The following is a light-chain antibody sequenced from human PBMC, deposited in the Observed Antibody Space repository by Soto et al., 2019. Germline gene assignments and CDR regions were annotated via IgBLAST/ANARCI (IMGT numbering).Light chain of an antibody. Sequence: EIVLTQSPATLSVSQVERATLSCRASQSFRGLLAWYQQKPGQAPRLLIYDAYNRATGIPPRFSGSGSGTDFTLTISSLEPEDSAVYYCQQRHMWPITFGQGTRLEIK. CDR2: DAY. CDR1: QSFRGL. CDR3: QQRHMWPIT. V-gene: IGKV3-11*01. J-gene: IGKJ5*01.